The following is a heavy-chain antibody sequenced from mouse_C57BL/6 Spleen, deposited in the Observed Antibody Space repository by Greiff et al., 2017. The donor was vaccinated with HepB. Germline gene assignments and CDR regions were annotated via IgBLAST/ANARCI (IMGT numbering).Heavy chain of an antibody. V-gene: IGHV1-76*01. Sequence: QVQLQQSGAELVRPGASVKLSCKASGYTFTDYYINWVKQRPGQGLEWIARIYPGSGNTYYNEKFKGKATLTAEKSSSTAYMQLSSLTSEDSAVYFCARGGYYGNYADWDFDVWGTGTTVTVSS. CDR1: GYTFTDYY. CDR2: IYPGSGNT. CDR3: ARGGYYGNYADWDFDV. J-gene: IGHJ1*03. D-gene: IGHD2-1*01.